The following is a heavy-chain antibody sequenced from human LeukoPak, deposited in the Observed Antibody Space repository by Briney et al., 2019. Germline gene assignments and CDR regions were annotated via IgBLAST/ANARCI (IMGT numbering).Heavy chain of an antibody. CDR1: GGSISSYY. Sequence: SETLSLTCTVSGGSISSYYWTWIRQPPGKGLEWIGNIYYSGSTNYNPSLKSRVTISVDTSKNQFSLKLSSVTAADTAVYFCARGTAVAGAWGQGTLVTVSS. D-gene: IGHD6-19*01. CDR2: IYYSGST. CDR3: ARGTAVAGA. J-gene: IGHJ5*02. V-gene: IGHV4-59*01.